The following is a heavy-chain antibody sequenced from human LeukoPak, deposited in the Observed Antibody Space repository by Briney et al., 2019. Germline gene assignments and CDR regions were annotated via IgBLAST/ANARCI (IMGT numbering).Heavy chain of an antibody. V-gene: IGHV1-8*03. CDR2: INPNNGDK. J-gene: IGHJ4*02. Sequence: ASVKVSCKASGYTFTNYHINWVRQASGQGLEWMTWINPNNGDKGYVRKFQDRVTITTDTSISTAYMELSSLSSEDTAVYFCARTTSMTASGYDYWGQGTLVTVSS. D-gene: IGHD2-21*02. CDR1: GYTFTNYH. CDR3: ARTTSMTASGYDY.